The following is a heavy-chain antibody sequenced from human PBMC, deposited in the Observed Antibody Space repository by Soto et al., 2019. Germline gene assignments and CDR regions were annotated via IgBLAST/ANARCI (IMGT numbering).Heavy chain of an antibody. Sequence: QVQLVQSGAEVKKPGSSVKVFCKASGGTFSSYAISWVRQAPGQGLEWMGGIIPIFGTANYAQKFQGRVTMTADESTCTAYMEPSSLRSEDTAVYYCASRRDSGYAFPFWGQGTLVTVSS. V-gene: IGHV1-69*01. CDR2: IIPIFGTA. CDR1: GGTFSSYA. J-gene: IGHJ4*02. CDR3: ASRRDSGYAFPF. D-gene: IGHD5-12*01.